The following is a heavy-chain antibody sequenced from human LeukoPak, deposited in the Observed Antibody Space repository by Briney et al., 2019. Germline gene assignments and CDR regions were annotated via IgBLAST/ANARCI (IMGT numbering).Heavy chain of an antibody. J-gene: IGHJ4*02. D-gene: IGHD4-11*01. CDR2: VFHSGSA. V-gene: IGHV4-39*07. Sequence: NPSETLSLTCTVSGGSISSSSYYWGWIRQPPGKGLEWIGSVFHSGSAYYNPSLKSRITMSVDTSKNQFSLRLSSVTAADTAVYYCARFRGASLSILHYFDSWGQGTLVTISS. CDR3: ARFRGASLSILHYFDS. CDR1: GGSISSSSYY.